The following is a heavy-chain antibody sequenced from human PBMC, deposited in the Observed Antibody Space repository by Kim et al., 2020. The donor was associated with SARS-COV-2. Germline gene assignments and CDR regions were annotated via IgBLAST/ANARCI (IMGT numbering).Heavy chain of an antibody. Sequence: SETLSLTCTVSGGSISSYYWSWIRQPPGKGLEWIGYIYYSGSTNYNPSLKSRVTISVDTSKNQFSLKLSSVTAADTAVYYCARGDWNYIYGMDVWGQGTTVTVSS. CDR3: ARGDWNYIYGMDV. J-gene: IGHJ6*02. CDR2: IYYSGST. D-gene: IGHD1-1*01. V-gene: IGHV4-59*01. CDR1: GGSISSYY.